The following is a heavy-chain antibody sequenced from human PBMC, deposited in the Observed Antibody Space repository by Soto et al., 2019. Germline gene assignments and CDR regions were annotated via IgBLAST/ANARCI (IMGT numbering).Heavy chain of an antibody. CDR3: ATEPFDY. J-gene: IGHJ4*02. Sequence: EVQLLESGGGFVQPGGSLRLSCAASGFTFSIYGMSWVRQAPGKGLEWVSAISRSGDTTYYADSVKGRFTISRDNSKNTLYLQMNSLRAEDTAVYYCATEPFDYWGRGALVTVSS. CDR2: ISRSGDTT. V-gene: IGHV3-23*01. CDR1: GFTFSIYG.